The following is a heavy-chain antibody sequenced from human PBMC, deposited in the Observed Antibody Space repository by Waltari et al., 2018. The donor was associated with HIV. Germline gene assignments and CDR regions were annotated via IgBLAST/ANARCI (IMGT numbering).Heavy chain of an antibody. Sequence: QLVESGGGFVQPGMSLRLSCVASGFSISDYNMNWVRQAPGKGLELVAYITPDGDTLYYADSVKGRFTISRDNAENSVYLQMTSLRAEDAAVYYCARFSFDSSSYLDSWGQGSLVTVSS. V-gene: IGHV3-48*01. J-gene: IGHJ4*02. CDR3: ARFSFDSSSYLDS. CDR1: GFSISDYN. D-gene: IGHD3-9*01. CDR2: ITPDGDTL.